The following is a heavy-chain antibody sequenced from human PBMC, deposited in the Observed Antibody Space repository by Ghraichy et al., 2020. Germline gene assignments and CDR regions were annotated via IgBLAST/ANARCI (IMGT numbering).Heavy chain of an antibody. CDR1: GGSISSGGYY. D-gene: IGHD1-26*01. CDR3: ARDGTSGSSV. CDR2: IYYSGST. Sequence: SETLSLTCTVSGGSISSGGYYWSWIRQHPGKGLEWIGYIYYSGSTYYNPSLKSRVTISVDTSKNQFSLKLSSVTAADTAVYYCARDGTSGSSVWGQGTLVTVSS. V-gene: IGHV4-31*03. J-gene: IGHJ4*02.